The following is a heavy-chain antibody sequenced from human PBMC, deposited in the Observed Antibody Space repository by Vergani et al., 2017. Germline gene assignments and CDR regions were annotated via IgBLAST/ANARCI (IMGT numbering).Heavy chain of an antibody. V-gene: IGHV4-38-2*02. J-gene: IGHJ2*01. D-gene: IGHD3-9*01. Sequence: QVQLQESGPGLVKPSETLSLTCTVSNYSICRGYFWAWIRQPPGKGLEWLGTVHSTGTTYYNPSLKSRLTVSVDRSNNYLSLNLTSVTATDTAVYYCARHLTTSYVSPFDLWGRGALVTVSS. CDR2: VHSTGTT. CDR1: NYSICRGYF. CDR3: ARHLTTSYVSPFDL.